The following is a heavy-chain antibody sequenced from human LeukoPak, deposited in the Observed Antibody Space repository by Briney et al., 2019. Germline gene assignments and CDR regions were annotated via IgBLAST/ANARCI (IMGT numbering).Heavy chain of an antibody. CDR2: IWYDGSNK. D-gene: IGHD6-13*01. J-gene: IGHJ4*02. Sequence: PGGSLRLSCAASGFTFSSYGMHWVRQAPGKGLEWVAVIWYDGSNKYYADSVKGRFTISRDNSKNTLYLQMNSLRAEDTAVYYCAKDGYSSSWYVDYWGQGTLVTVSS. CDR3: AKDGYSSSWYVDY. CDR1: GFTFSSYG. V-gene: IGHV3-33*06.